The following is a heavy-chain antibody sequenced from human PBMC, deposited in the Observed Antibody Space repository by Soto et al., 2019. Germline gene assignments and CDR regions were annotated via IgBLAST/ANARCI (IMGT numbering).Heavy chain of an antibody. V-gene: IGHV1-69*08. Sequence: QVQLVQSGAEVKKPGSSVKVSCKASGGTFSSYTISWVRQAPGQGLEWMGRIIPILGIANYAQKFQGRVTITADKSTSTAYMELSSLRSEDTAVYYCARDDYGDYCFDYWGQGTLVTVSS. CDR2: IIPILGIA. CDR1: GGTFSSYT. J-gene: IGHJ4*02. D-gene: IGHD4-17*01. CDR3: ARDDYGDYCFDY.